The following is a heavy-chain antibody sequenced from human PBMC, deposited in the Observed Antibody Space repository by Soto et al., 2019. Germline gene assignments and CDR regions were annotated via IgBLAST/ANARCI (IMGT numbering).Heavy chain of an antibody. D-gene: IGHD2-2*01. CDR2: IYYSGST. CDR3: ARDALPELRYCSSTSCYGTYNWFDP. Sequence: SETLSLTCTVSGGSISSYYWSWIRQPPGKGLEWIGYIYYSGSTNYNPSLKSRVTISVVTSKNQFSLKLSSVTAADTAVYYCARDALPELRYCSSTSCYGTYNWFDPWGQGTLVTVSS. J-gene: IGHJ5*02. CDR1: GGSISSYY. V-gene: IGHV4-59*01.